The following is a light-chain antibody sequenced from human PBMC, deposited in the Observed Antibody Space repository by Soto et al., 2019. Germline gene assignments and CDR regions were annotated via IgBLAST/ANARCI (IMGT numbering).Light chain of an antibody. CDR2: AAS. V-gene: IGKV1-8*01. CDR1: QYITSY. Sequence: IPTTPLSSSLPAFTRAQGTINCWASQYITSYLAWYQQKPGKAPKLLIYAASTLQSGVPSRFSGSGSGTGFTLTITCLQSEDFATYYCQQYYSYPRTFGQGTKVDI. J-gene: IGKJ1*01. CDR3: QQYYSYPRT.